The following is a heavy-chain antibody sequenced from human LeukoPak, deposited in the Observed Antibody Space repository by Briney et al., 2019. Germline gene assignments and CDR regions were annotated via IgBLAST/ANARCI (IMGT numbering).Heavy chain of an antibody. CDR2: ITASAAST. J-gene: IGHJ4*02. V-gene: IGHV3-23*01. D-gene: IGHD5-12*01. CDR3: AKHFGASSGYAFDF. Sequence: GGSLRLSCEASGLTFSNYAMSWVRQAPGKGLEWVSTITASAASTYYTDSVRGRFTISRDSSKSTLYLQMSNLRAEDTAVYYCAKHFGASSGYAFDFWGQGTLVTVSS. CDR1: GLTFSNYA.